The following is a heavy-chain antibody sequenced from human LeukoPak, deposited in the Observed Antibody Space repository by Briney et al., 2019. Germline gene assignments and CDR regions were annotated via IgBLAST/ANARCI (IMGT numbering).Heavy chain of an antibody. V-gene: IGHV1-18*01. CDR3: ARERYSGSYESSFDY. Sequence: ASVKVSCKASGGTFSSYAIGWVRQAPGQGLEWMGWISAYNGNTNYAQKLQGRVTMTTDTSTSTAYMELRSLRSDDTAVYYCARERYSGSYESSFDYWGQGTLVTVSS. CDR1: GGTFSSYA. D-gene: IGHD1-26*01. J-gene: IGHJ4*02. CDR2: ISAYNGNT.